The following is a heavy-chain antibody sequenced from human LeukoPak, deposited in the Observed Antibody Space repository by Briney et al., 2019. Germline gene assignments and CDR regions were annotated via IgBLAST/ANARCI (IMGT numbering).Heavy chain of an antibody. CDR1: GGSISSYY. CDR2: IYYSGST. Sequence: SETLSLTCTVSGGSISSYYWSWIRQPPGKGLEWIGYIYYSGSTNYNPSLKSRVTISVDTSKNQFSLKLSSVTAADTAVYYCARSQIPRDTAMFYFDYWGQGTLVTVSS. J-gene: IGHJ4*02. V-gene: IGHV4-59*01. D-gene: IGHD5-18*01. CDR3: ARSQIPRDTAMFYFDY.